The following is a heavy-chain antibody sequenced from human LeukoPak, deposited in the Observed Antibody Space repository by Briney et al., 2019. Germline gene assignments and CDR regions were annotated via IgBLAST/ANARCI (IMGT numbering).Heavy chain of an antibody. D-gene: IGHD3-22*01. CDR1: GYTFTGYY. V-gene: IGHV1-2*02. Sequence: ASVKVSCKASGYTFTGYYMHWVRQAPGQGLVWMGWINPNSGGTNYAQKFQGRVTMTRDTSISTAYMELSRLRSDDTAVYYCARGSIYYDSSGPGGFDYWGQGTLVTVSS. CDR2: INPNSGGT. CDR3: ARGSIYYDSSGPGGFDY. J-gene: IGHJ4*02.